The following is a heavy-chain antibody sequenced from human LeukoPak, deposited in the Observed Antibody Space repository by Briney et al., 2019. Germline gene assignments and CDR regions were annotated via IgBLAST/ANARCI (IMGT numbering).Heavy chain of an antibody. V-gene: IGHV5-51*01. CDR1: GCRFTSYW. CDR3: ARQVRGYCSSTSCSPTFDP. J-gene: IGHJ5*02. CDR2: IYPGDSDT. Sequence: PGESLKISCQGSGCRFTSYWIGWVRQVPGKGRGGIGIIYPGDSDTRYSPSFQRQVTISADKSISTAYLQWSSLKASDTAMYYCARQVRGYCSSTSCSPTFDPWGQGTLVTVSS. D-gene: IGHD2-2*01.